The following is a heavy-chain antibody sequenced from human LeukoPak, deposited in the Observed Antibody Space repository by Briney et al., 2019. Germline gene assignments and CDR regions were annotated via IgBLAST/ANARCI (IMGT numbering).Heavy chain of an antibody. J-gene: IGHJ4*02. D-gene: IGHD2-8*01. Sequence: GASVKVSCKVSGYTLTELSMHWVRQAPGKGLEWMGGFDPEDGETIYAQKFQGRVTMTEDTSTDTAYMELSSLRSEDTAVYYCATLSVLGYCTNGVCSPPWDYWGQGTLSPSPQ. V-gene: IGHV1-24*01. CDR1: GYTLTELS. CDR3: ATLSVLGYCTNGVCSPPWDY. CDR2: FDPEDGET.